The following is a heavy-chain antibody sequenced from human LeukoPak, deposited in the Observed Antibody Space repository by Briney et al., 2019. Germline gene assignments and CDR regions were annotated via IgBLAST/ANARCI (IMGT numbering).Heavy chain of an antibody. Sequence: SETLSLTCAVYGGSFSGYYWSWIRQPPGKGLAWIGEINHSGSTNYNPSLKSRVTISVDTSKNQFSLMLSSVPGAGTAVYYCARGCYLSTSCQGPWFDPWGQETLVTVPS. V-gene: IGHV4-34*01. CDR3: ARGCYLSTSCQGPWFDP. CDR2: INHSGST. CDR1: GGSFSGYY. D-gene: IGHD2-2*01. J-gene: IGHJ5*02.